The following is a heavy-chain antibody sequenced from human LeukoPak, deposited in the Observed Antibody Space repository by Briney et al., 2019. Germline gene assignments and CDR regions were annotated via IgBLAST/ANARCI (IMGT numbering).Heavy chain of an antibody. V-gene: IGHV1-18*01. Sequence: ASVKVSCKASGYTFTSYGISWVRQAPGQGLEWMGWISAYNGNTNYAQKLQGRVTMTTDTSTSTAYVELRSLRSDDTAVYYCASQKAAYYDFWSGFGDYYMDVWGKGTTVTVSS. CDR1: GYTFTSYG. CDR3: ASQKAAYYDFWSGFGDYYMDV. D-gene: IGHD3-3*01. J-gene: IGHJ6*03. CDR2: ISAYNGNT.